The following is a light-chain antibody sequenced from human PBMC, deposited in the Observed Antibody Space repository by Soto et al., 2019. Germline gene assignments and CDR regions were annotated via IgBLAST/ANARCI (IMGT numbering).Light chain of an antibody. CDR1: STDVGGYNY. V-gene: IGLV2-11*01. CDR3: CSYAGTYTLV. J-gene: IGLJ2*01. CDR2: DVS. Sequence: QSVLTQPRSVSGSPGQSVTISCTGTSTDVGGYNYVSWYQQYPGKAPKLMISDVSERPSGVPDRFSGSKSGNTASLTISGLQAEDEADYYCCSYAGTYTLVFGGGTKVTVL.